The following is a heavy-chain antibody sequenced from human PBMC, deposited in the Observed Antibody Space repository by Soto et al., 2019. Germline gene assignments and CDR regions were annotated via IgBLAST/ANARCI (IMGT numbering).Heavy chain of an antibody. V-gene: IGHV5-51*01. Sequence: LGESLRISCKGSGYRFTSYWIGWVRQMPGKGLEWMGIIYPGDSDTRYSPSFQGQVTISADKSISTAYLQWSSLKASDTAMYYCARPREAGKYYYGVDVWGQGTTVTVSS. CDR2: IYPGDSDT. CDR1: GYRFTSYW. CDR3: ARPREAGKYYYGVDV. J-gene: IGHJ6*02. D-gene: IGHD1-1*01.